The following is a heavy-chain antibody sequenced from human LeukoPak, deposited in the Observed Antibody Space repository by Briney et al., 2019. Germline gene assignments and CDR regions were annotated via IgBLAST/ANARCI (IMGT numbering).Heavy chain of an antibody. D-gene: IGHD2-2*01. J-gene: IGHJ4*02. V-gene: IGHV3-7*01. CDR1: GFTFSGYY. CDR2: IKQDGSDK. CDR3: ARDMGGDIVVVPAVSEYYFDY. Sequence: GGSLRLSCAASGFTFSGYYMSWVRQAPGKGLEWVANIKQDGSDKYYVDSVKGRFTISRDNAKNSLYLQMNSLRAEDTAVYYCARDMGGDIVVVPAVSEYYFDYWGQGTLVTVSS.